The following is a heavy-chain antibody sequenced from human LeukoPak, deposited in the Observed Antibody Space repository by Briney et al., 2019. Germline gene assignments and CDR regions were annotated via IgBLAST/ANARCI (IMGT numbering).Heavy chain of an antibody. Sequence: GRSLRLSCAASGFTFNTYAMHWVRQAPGKGLEWLAVISYDGSNKYYTDSVKGRFTISRDNSKNTLYLQMNSLTTEDTALYYCARGSRHSSSSEGEHHDYWGQGTLVTVSS. CDR3: ARGSRHSSSSEGEHHDY. CDR2: ISYDGSNK. CDR1: GFTFNTYA. J-gene: IGHJ4*02. V-gene: IGHV3-30*04. D-gene: IGHD6-6*01.